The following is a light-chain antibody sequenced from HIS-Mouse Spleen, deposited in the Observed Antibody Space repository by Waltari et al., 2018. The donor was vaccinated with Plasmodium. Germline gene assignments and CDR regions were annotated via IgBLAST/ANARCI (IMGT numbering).Light chain of an antibody. Sequence: SYELTQPPSVSVSPGQTARITCSGDALPKKYAYWYQQKSGQAPVLVIYEDSKRPSGIPARVSGYSAGTMATLTISGAQVEDEADYYCYSTDSSGNHRVFGGGTKLTVL. CDR3: YSTDSSGNHRV. CDR1: ALPKKY. V-gene: IGLV3-10*01. J-gene: IGLJ3*02. CDR2: EDS.